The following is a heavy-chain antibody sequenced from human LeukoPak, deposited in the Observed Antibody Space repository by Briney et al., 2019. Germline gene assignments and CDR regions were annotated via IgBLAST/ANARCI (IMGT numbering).Heavy chain of an antibody. V-gene: IGHV3-66*01. CDR2: IYSGGST. Sequence: PGGSLRLSCAASGFTVSSNYMSWVRQAPGKGLEWVSVIYSGGSTYYADSVKGRFTISRDNSKNTLYPQMNSLRAEDTAVYYCARVRIAVAGRRGDAFDIWGQGTMVTVSS. CDR1: GFTVSSNY. J-gene: IGHJ3*02. D-gene: IGHD6-19*01. CDR3: ARVRIAVAGRRGDAFDI.